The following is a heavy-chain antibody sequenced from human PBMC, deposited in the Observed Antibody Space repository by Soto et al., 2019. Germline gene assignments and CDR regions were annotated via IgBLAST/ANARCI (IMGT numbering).Heavy chain of an antibody. CDR3: AREYYGLLTGYYNDF. CDR2: ISGDGSTT. D-gene: IGHD3-9*01. J-gene: IGHJ4*02. CDR1: GFPFNTYW. V-gene: IGHV3-74*01. Sequence: QLLESGGGLVQPGGSLRLSCAASGFPFNTYWMYWVRHTPGKGLDWVSRISGDGSTTYYADSVTCRLTVFRDNAKNTLYLHMSGLRAEDTAVYFCAREYYGLLTGYYNDFWGQGSLVSVSS.